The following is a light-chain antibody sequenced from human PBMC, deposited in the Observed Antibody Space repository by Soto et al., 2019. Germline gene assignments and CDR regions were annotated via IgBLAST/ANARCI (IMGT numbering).Light chain of an antibody. Sequence: IRMTQCPSSLYASXGDRITIGRRTSQDSGGTLAGFQQKPGNAPKVXXYKASTLKSGVPSRFSGSGSGTEFTLTISSLQPDDFATYYGQHYNSYSEAFGQGTKVDIK. CDR3: QHYNSYSEA. J-gene: IGKJ1*01. CDR2: KAS. V-gene: IGKV1-5*03. CDR1: QDSGGT.